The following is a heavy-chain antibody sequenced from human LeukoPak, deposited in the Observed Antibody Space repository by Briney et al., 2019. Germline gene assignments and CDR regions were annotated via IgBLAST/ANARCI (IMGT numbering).Heavy chain of an antibody. J-gene: IGHJ4*02. CDR3: ARGPERTRYYDSSGYQIDF. CDR1: GYTFTSYV. D-gene: IGHD3-22*01. Sequence: GASVTVSCKASGYTFTSYVMNWVRQAPGQGLEWMGWINTNTGSPTYALGFTGRFVFSLDTSVSTAYLQISSLKAEDTAVYYCARGPERTRYYDSSGYQIDFWGQGTLVTVSS. CDR2: INTNTGSP. V-gene: IGHV7-4-1*02.